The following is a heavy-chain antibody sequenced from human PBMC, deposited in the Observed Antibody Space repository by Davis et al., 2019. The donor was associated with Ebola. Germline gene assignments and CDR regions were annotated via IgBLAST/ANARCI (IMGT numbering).Heavy chain of an antibody. J-gene: IGHJ2*01. D-gene: IGHD6-13*01. CDR1: GFTFSSYA. CDR2: ISGSGGST. Sequence: PGGSLRLSCVASGFTFSSYAMSWVRQAPGKGLEWVSAISGSGGSTYYADSVKGRFTISRDNSKNTLYLQMNSLRAEDTAVYYCAKGLQQQLGGYWYFDLWGRGTLVTVSS. CDR3: AKGLQQQLGGYWYFDL. V-gene: IGHV3-23*01.